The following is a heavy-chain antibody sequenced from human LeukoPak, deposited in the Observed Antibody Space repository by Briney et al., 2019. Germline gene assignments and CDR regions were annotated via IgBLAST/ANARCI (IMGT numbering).Heavy chain of an antibody. CDR2: IFTSGST. J-gene: IGHJ5*02. D-gene: IGHD4/OR15-4a*01. CDR3: SRGGANDL. Sequence: SETLSLTCTVSGGSISSDYWSWIRQPAGKGLEWIGRIFTSGSTSYNPSLKSRVTMSLDTSKNQFSLKLSSVTAADTAVYFCSRGGANDLWGQGTLVSVSS. CDR1: GGSISSDY. V-gene: IGHV4-4*07.